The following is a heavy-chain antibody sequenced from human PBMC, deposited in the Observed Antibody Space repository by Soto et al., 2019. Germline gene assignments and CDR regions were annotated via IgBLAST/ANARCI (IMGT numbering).Heavy chain of an antibody. CDR3: ARDEYYGSGSYPSSYYFDY. CDR1: GGSISSYY. V-gene: IGHV4-4*07. J-gene: IGHJ4*02. Sequence: LSLTCTVSGGSISSYYWSWIRQPAGKGLEWIGRIYTSGSTNYNPSLKSRVTMSVDTSKNQFSLKLSSVTAADTAVYYCARDEYYGSGSYPSSYYFDYWGQGTLVTVSS. D-gene: IGHD3-10*01. CDR2: IYTSGST.